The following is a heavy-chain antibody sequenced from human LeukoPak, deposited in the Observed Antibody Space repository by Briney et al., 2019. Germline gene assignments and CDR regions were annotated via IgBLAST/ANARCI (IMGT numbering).Heavy chain of an antibody. Sequence: PSETLSLTCTVSGGSISSYYWSWIRQPPGKGLEWIGYIYYSGSTTYKHSLKSRVTISVDTSKTQFSLKLSSVPAAATAVYYCARSYGSGSYSRRYFDYWGQGTLVTVSS. V-gene: IGHV4-59*01. J-gene: IGHJ4*02. CDR2: IYYSGST. CDR1: GGSISSYY. CDR3: ARSYGSGSYSRRYFDY. D-gene: IGHD3-10*01.